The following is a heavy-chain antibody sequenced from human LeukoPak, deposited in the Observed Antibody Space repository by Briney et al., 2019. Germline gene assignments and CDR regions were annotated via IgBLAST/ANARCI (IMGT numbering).Heavy chain of an antibody. CDR2: ISYDGSND. J-gene: IGHJ4*02. V-gene: IGHV3-30*04. CDR3: AKDKVLRYFDWLFDLDY. Sequence: PGGSLRLSCAASGFTFSSYAMYWVRQAPGMGLEWVSVISYDGSNDYYADSVKGRFTISRDNSKNTLYLQMNSLRAEDTAVYYCAKDKVLRYFDWLFDLDYWGQGTLVTVSS. D-gene: IGHD3-9*01. CDR1: GFTFSSYA.